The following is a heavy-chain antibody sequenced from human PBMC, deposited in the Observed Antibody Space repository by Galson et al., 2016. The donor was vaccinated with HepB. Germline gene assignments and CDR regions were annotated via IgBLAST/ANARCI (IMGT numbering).Heavy chain of an antibody. Sequence: SVKVSCKASGYTFTTYGISWVRQAPGQGLEWMGWINTNNGNTNYAQNLQGRVTMTTDTSTSTVYMELRSLRSDDTAVYYCAKEKYYDSSGYYGDAFDIWGQGTMVTVSS. D-gene: IGHD3-22*01. V-gene: IGHV1-18*01. CDR2: INTNNGNT. CDR3: AKEKYYDSSGYYGDAFDI. CDR1: GYTFTTYG. J-gene: IGHJ3*02.